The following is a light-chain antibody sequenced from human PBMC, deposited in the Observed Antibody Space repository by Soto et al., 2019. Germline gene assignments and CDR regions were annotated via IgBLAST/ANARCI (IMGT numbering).Light chain of an antibody. Sequence: QSALTQPASVSGSPGQSITISCTGTSSDIGGYNWVSWYQQHPGKAPKLIIFEVSYRPSGVSNRFSGSKSGNTASLTISGLQAEDEADYYCCSFTTTTWVFGGGTKVTVL. V-gene: IGLV2-14*01. CDR3: CSFTTTTWV. CDR2: EVS. CDR1: SSDIGGYNW. J-gene: IGLJ3*02.